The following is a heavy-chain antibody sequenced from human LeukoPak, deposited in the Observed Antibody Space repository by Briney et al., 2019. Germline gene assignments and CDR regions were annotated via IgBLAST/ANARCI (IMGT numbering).Heavy chain of an antibody. CDR3: ATDVPRIPMGPLRD. Sequence: ASVKVSCKVSGYTLTELSMHWVRQAPGKGLEWMGGFDPEDGETIYAQKFPGRVTMTEDTSTDTAYMELSSLRSEDTAVYYCATDVPRIPMGPLRDWGQGTLVTVSS. V-gene: IGHV1-24*01. D-gene: IGHD5-18*01. J-gene: IGHJ4*02. CDR1: GYTLTELS. CDR2: FDPEDGET.